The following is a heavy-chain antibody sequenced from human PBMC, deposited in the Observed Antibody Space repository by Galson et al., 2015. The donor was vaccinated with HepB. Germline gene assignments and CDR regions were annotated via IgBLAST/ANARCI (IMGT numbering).Heavy chain of an antibody. CDR1: GYTFTSYG. CDR2: ISAYNGNT. V-gene: IGHV1-18*04. J-gene: IGHJ6*02. Sequence: SVKVSCKASGYTFTSYGISWVRQAPGQGLEWMGWISAYNGNTNYAQKLQGRVTMTTDTSTSTAYMELRSLRSDDTAVYYCARDGYCSSTSCYDYYYYGMDVWGQGTTVTVSS. CDR3: ARDGYCSSTSCYDYYYYGMDV. D-gene: IGHD2-2*03.